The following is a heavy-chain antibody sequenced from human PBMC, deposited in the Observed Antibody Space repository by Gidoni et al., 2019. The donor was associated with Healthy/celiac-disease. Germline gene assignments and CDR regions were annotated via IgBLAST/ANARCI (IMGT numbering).Heavy chain of an antibody. CDR2: IYYSGRT. V-gene: IGHV4-39*01. CDR3: VRHFGGVAYY. CDR1: VCSISSSSYY. D-gene: IGHD3-16*01. J-gene: IGHJ4*02. Sequence: QLQLHESGPVLVKPSETLSLTCPVSVCSISSSSYYWGWIRQPPWKGLEWIGSIYYSGRTYYNPSLKSRDTISVDTSKNQFSLKLSSVTAADTAVYYCVRHFGGVAYYWGQGPLVTVSS.